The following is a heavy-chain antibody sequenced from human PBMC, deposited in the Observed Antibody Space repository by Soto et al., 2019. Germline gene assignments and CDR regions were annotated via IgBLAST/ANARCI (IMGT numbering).Heavy chain of an antibody. V-gene: IGHV1-69*01. CDR2: VIPTFGTT. J-gene: IGHJ6*02. D-gene: IGHD6-19*01. CDR1: GDTFTGYA. Sequence: QVQLVQSGAEMKKPGSSVKVSCKASGDTFTGYAISWVRQAPGQGLEWMGWVIPTFGTTKYAQRFQGRVTISVDELASTADMELSSLRPEDTALYYCAIDRLIVAVAVGRMDVWGQGTTVTVSS. CDR3: AIDRLIVAVAVGRMDV.